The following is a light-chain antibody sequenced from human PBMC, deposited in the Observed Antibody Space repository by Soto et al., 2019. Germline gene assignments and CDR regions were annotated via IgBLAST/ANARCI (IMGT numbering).Light chain of an antibody. Sequence: DIPMTQSPSSLSASVGDRVTITCRASQGISNYLAWYQQRPGKVPKLLIYAASTLQSGVPSRFSGSGSGTDFTLIITSLQPEDVATYYCQKYNSAPQTFGQGTKVEIK. CDR1: QGISNY. J-gene: IGKJ1*01. CDR3: QKYNSAPQT. V-gene: IGKV1-27*01. CDR2: AAS.